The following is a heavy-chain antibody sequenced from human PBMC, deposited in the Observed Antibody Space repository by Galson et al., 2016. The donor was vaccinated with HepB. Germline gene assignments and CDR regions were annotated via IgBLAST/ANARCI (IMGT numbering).Heavy chain of an antibody. D-gene: IGHD3-10*02. J-gene: IGHJ4*02. CDR3: ARKDYVRGVDY. Sequence: SLRLSCAASGFTFNSYGMHWVRQAPGKGLEWAAVISFEGSNKYCADSVKGRFTISRDNPQNTLYLQMNSLRAEDTAVYYCARKDYVRGVDYWGQGTLVTVSS. V-gene: IGHV3-30*03. CDR1: GFTFNSYG. CDR2: ISFEGSNK.